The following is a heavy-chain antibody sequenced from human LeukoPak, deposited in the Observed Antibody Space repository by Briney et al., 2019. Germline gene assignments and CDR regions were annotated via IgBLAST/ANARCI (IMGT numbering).Heavy chain of an antibody. CDR1: GFTFSSYA. Sequence: GGSLRLSCAASGFTFSSYAMSWVRQAPGKGREWVSAISGSGGSTYYADSVKGRFTISRDNSKNTLYLQMNRLRAEDTAVYYCAKEPEAVAEPNPIDYWGQGTMVTVSS. V-gene: IGHV3-23*01. J-gene: IGHJ4*02. D-gene: IGHD6-19*01. CDR2: ISGSGGST. CDR3: AKEPEAVAEPNPIDY.